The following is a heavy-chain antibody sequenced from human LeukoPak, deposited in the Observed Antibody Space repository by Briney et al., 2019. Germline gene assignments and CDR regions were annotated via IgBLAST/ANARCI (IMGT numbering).Heavy chain of an antibody. J-gene: IGHJ4*02. V-gene: IGHV3-21*01. CDR3: ARDLAYSSSLYYFDY. CDR2: ISSSSSYI. D-gene: IGHD6-6*01. Sequence: GGSLRLSCAASGFTFRSYIMNWVRQAPGKGREWGSSISSSSSYIYYADAVEGRFTISSDNAKNSLYLQMNSLRAEDTAVYYCARDLAYSSSLYYFDYWGQGTLVTVSS. CDR1: GFTFRSYI.